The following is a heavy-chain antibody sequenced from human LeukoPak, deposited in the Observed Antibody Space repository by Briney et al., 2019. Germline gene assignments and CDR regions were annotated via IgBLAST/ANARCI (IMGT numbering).Heavy chain of an antibody. D-gene: IGHD6-19*01. CDR1: GYTFTSYA. CDR2: INAGNGNT. J-gene: IGHJ4*02. CDR3: ARGWRFGSGWPLGY. V-gene: IGHV1-3*03. Sequence: GASVKVSCKASGYTFTSYAMHWVRQAPGQRLEWMGWINAGNGNTKYSREFQGRATITRDTSASTAYMELSSLRFEDMAVYYCARGWRFGSGWPLGYWGQGTLVTVSS.